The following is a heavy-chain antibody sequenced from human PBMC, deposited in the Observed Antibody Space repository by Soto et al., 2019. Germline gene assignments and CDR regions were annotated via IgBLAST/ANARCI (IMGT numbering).Heavy chain of an antibody. Sequence: PSETLSLTCAVYGGSFSGYYWSWIRQPPGKGLEWIGEINHSGSTNYNPSLKSRVTISVDTSKNQFSLKLSSVTAADTAVYYCARDRERVVRYYYYYGTDVWGQGTTVTVSS. CDR2: INHSGST. V-gene: IGHV4-34*01. CDR1: GGSFSGYY. CDR3: ARDRERVVRYYYYYGTDV. D-gene: IGHD3-3*01. J-gene: IGHJ6*02.